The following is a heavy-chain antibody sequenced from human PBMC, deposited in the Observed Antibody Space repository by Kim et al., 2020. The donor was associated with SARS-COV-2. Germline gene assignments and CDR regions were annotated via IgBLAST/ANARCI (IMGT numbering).Heavy chain of an antibody. CDR3: AKDVSGYNWFDP. CDR2: ISGSGGST. CDR1: GFTFSSYA. D-gene: IGHD3-3*01. Sequence: GGSLRLSCAASGFTFSSYAMSWVRQAPGKGLEWVAAISGSGGSTYYADSVKGRFTISRDNSKNTLYLQMNSLRAEDTAVYYCAKDVSGYNWFDPWGQGTLVTVSS. J-gene: IGHJ5*02. V-gene: IGHV3-23*01.